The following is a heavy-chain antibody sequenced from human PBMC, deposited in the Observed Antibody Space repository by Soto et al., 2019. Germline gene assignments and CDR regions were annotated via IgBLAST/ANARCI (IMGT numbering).Heavy chain of an antibody. J-gene: IGHJ6*02. D-gene: IGHD6-13*01. CDR2: IKQDGSEK. V-gene: IGHV3-7*01. CDR1: GFTFSSYW. Sequence: PGGSLRPSCAASGFTFSSYWMSWVRQAPGKGLEWVANIKQDGSEKYYVDSVKSRFTISRDNAKNSLYLQMNSLRAEDTAVYYCARGSSSSWYSSDYYYGMDVWGQGTTVTVSS. CDR3: ARGSSSSWYSSDYYYGMDV.